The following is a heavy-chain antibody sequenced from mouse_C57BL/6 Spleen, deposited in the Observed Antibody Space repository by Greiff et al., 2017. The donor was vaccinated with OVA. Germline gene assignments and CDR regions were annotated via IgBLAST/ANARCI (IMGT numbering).Heavy chain of an antibody. CDR3: ARYEYGSSSMDY. Sequence: EVMLVESGGGLVQPGGSLSLSCAASGFTFTDYYMSWVRQPPGKALEWLGFIRNKANGYTTEYSASVKGRFTISRDNSQSILYLQMNALRAEDSATYYCARYEYGSSSMDYWGQGTSVTVSS. J-gene: IGHJ4*01. V-gene: IGHV7-3*01. D-gene: IGHD1-1*01. CDR2: IRNKANGYTT. CDR1: GFTFTDYY.